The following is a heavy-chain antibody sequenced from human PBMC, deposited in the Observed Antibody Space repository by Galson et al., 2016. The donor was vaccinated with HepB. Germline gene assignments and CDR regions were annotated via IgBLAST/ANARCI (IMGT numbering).Heavy chain of an antibody. V-gene: IGHV7-4-1*02. Sequence: SVKVSCKASGYTFTAYAINWVRQAPGQGLEWLGWINTNTGNPTYAQGFTGRFVFSLDTSVSTAYLQSRSLKAEDTAIYYCGRDPKISSSWYLFDPWGQGTLVTVSS. CDR3: GRDPKISSSWYLFDP. J-gene: IGHJ5*02. CDR1: GYTFTAYA. D-gene: IGHD6-13*01. CDR2: INTNTGNP.